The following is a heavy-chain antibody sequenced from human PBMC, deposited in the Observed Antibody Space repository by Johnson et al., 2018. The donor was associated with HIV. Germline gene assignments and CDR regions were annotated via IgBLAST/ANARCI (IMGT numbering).Heavy chain of an antibody. CDR1: GFTFSSNA. CDR3: ARDGQDRDDAFDI. V-gene: IGHV3-30*14. J-gene: IGHJ3*02. CDR2: ISYAGINK. D-gene: IGHD3-22*01. Sequence: QVQLVESGGGVVQPGRSLRLSCAASGFTFSSNAMHWVRQAPGTGLERVVVISYAGINKSYADSVKGRFTISRDNSKNTLYLQMNSLRAEDTAVYYCARDGQDRDDAFDIWGQGTMVTVSS.